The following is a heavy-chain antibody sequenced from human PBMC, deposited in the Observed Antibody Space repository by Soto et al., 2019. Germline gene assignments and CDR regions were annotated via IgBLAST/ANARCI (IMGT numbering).Heavy chain of an antibody. CDR1: GFSFSMYT. CDR3: AKDPRLQDYYYYYMDV. Sequence: PGGSLGLSCAASGFSFSMYTMRWVRQAPGKGLEWVSGISGSGGRTYYADSVKGRFTISRDNFKNTLYLQMNSLRAEDTAVYYCAKDPRLQDYYYYYMDVWGKGTTVTVSS. J-gene: IGHJ6*03. D-gene: IGHD2-21*02. V-gene: IGHV3-23*01. CDR2: ISGSGGRT.